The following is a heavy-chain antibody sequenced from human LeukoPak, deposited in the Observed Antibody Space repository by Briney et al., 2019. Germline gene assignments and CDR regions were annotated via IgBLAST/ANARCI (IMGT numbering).Heavy chain of an antibody. CDR1: GYTFTSYG. CDR2: MNPNSGNT. D-gene: IGHD3-3*01. J-gene: IGHJ6*03. V-gene: IGHV1-8*03. CDR3: ARRITIFGVVMRDYYYYMDV. Sequence: ASVKVSCKASGYTFTSYGINWVRQATGQGLEWMGWMNPNSGNTGYAQKFQGRVTITRNTSISTAYMELSSLRSEDTAVYYCARRITIFGVVMRDYYYYMDVWGKGTTVTVSS.